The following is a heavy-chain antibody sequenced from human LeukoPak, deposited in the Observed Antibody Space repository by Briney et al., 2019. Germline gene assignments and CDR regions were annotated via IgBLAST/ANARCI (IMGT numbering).Heavy chain of an antibody. J-gene: IGHJ6*02. D-gene: IGHD5-18*01. Sequence: SVKVSCKASGGTFSSYAISWVRQAPGQGLEWMGRIIPILGIANYAQKFQGRVTITAVKSTSTAYMELSSLRSEDTAVYYCARVDTAMVLYGMDVWGQGTTVTVSS. CDR1: GGTFSSYA. CDR3: ARVDTAMVLYGMDV. V-gene: IGHV1-69*04. CDR2: IIPILGIA.